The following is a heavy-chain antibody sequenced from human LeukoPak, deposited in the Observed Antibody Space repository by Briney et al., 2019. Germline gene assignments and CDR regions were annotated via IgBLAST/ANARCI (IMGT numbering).Heavy chain of an antibody. CDR2: ISGSSSYI. J-gene: IGHJ4*02. D-gene: IGHD1-7*01. V-gene: IGHV3-21*01. Sequence: KPGGSLRLSCAASGFTFSSYNMNWVRQAPGKGLEWVSSISGSSSYIYYADSVKGRFTVSRDNAKNSLYLYMNSLRAEDTAVYCCARYFGYNWNSGDYWGQGTLVTVSS. CDR1: GFTFSSYN. CDR3: ARYFGYNWNSGDY.